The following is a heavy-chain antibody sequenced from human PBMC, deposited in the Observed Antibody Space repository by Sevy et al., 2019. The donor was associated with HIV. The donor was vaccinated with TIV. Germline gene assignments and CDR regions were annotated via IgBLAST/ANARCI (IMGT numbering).Heavy chain of an antibody. J-gene: IGHJ4*02. CDR3: ARDGWVDYFDY. D-gene: IGHD3-10*01. Sequence: GGSLRLSCAASGFSFSRYAMHWIRQAPGKGLESVAVISYDKVNTYHSDSVKCRFTISRDNSKNTLYLQMNSLRPEDSSFYYCARDGWVDYFDYWGQGTLVTVSS. CDR2: ISYDKVNT. CDR1: GFSFSRYA. V-gene: IGHV3-30*04.